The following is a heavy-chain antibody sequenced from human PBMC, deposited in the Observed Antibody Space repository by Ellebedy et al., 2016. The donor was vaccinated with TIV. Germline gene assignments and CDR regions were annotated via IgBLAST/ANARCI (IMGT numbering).Heavy chain of an antibody. CDR2: IIPILGVP. Sequence: AASVKVSCKASGGTFSSYAISWVRQTPGHGLEWVGGIIPILGVPNYAQKFKGRVTITADKSTSTAFMELRSLRSDDTALYYCASETYVWASGPILTPSPGYWGQGTLVSVST. CDR1: GGTFSSYA. V-gene: IGHV1-69*10. CDR3: ASETYVWASGPILTPSPGY. D-gene: IGHD3-16*01. J-gene: IGHJ4*02.